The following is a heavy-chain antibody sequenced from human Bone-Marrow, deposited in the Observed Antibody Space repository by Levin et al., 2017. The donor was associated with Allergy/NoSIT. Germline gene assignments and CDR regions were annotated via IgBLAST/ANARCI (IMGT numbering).Heavy chain of an antibody. D-gene: IGHD1-26*01. CDR1: GFPFSNAW. CDR3: ATLKYSGTPGDY. V-gene: IGHV3-15*01. CDR2: IKSKTDDGTT. Sequence: LSLTCAASGFPFSNAWLSWVRQAPGKGLEWVGRIKSKTDDGTTAYAAPVKGRFTISRDDSKNTLYLQMNSLKTEDTAVYYCATLKYSGTPGDYWGQGTLVTVSS. J-gene: IGHJ4*02.